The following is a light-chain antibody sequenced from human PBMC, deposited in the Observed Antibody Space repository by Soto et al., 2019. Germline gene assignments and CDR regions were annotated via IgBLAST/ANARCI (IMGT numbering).Light chain of an antibody. CDR3: PQYDNWPPWT. CDR2: GAS. CDR1: QSVSSN. V-gene: IGKV3D-15*01. Sequence: EIVMTQSPATLSVSPGERATLSCRASQSVSSNLAWYQQKPGQAPRLLIYGASTRATGIPARFSGSGSGTEFPLILRSLQSEDFAVYYCPQYDNWPPWTFGQGTKVEIK. J-gene: IGKJ1*01.